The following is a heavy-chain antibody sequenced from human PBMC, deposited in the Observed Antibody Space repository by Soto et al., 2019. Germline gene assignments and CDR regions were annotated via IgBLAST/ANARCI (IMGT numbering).Heavy chain of an antibody. V-gene: IGHV3-23*01. J-gene: IGHJ4*02. CDR2: ISGSGGST. Sequence: GGSLRLSCAASGFTFSSYAMSGVRQAPGKGLEWVSAISGSGGSTSYAQKVQGRVTMTTDTSTSTAFMELRSLRFDDTAVYYCVRDPDGHIDFDYWGQGTLVTVSS. CDR3: VRDPDGHIDFDY. CDR1: GFTFSSYA.